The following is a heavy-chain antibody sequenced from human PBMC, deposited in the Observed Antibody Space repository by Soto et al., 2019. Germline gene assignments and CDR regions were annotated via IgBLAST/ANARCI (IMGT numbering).Heavy chain of an antibody. D-gene: IGHD3-3*01. CDR2: ISYDGSNK. V-gene: IGHV3-30*18. Sequence: GGSLRLSCAASGFTFSSYGMHWVRQAPGKGLEWVAVISYDGSNKYYADSVKGRFTISRDNSKNTLYLQMNSLRAEDTAVYYCAKAYYDFWSGLDDAFDIWGQGTMVTVSS. J-gene: IGHJ3*02. CDR3: AKAYYDFWSGLDDAFDI. CDR1: GFTFSSYG.